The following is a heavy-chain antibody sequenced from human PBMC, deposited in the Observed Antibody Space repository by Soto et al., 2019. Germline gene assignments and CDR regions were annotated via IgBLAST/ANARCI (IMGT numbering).Heavy chain of an antibody. D-gene: IGHD1-26*01. CDR1: GGSVSNDAYY. J-gene: IGHJ4*02. CDR2: IYHSGST. CDR3: ARLGIGWEFPFDY. V-gene: IGHV4-61*08. Sequence: QVQLQESGPGLVKPSETLSLTCIVSGGSVSNDAYYWSWIRQPPGKGLEWIGYIYHSGSTYYNPSLTSRVTISADTSANQFSLTVSSVTAADTAVYYCARLGIGWEFPFDYWGQGTLVNVSS.